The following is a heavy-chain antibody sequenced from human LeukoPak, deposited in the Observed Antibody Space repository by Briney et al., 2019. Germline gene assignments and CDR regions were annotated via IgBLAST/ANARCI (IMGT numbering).Heavy chain of an antibody. CDR3: TRAGDEGLYYYYYMDV. V-gene: IGHV3-49*04. CDR2: IRSKAYGGTT. D-gene: IGHD3-10*01. J-gene: IGHJ6*03. CDR1: GFTFGDYA. Sequence: GRSLRLSCTASGFTFGDYAMSWVRQAPGKGLEWVGFIRSKAYGGTTEYAASVKGRFTISRDDSKSIAYLQMNSLKTEDTAVYYCTRAGDEGLYYYYYMDVWGKGTTVTISS.